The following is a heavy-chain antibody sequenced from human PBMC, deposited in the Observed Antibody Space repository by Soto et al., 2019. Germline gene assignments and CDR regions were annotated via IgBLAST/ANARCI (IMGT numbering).Heavy chain of an antibody. J-gene: IGHJ4*02. CDR1: GGTFSSYS. V-gene: IGHV1-69*13. CDR2: IIPIFGTA. Sequence: SVKVSCKASGGTFSSYSISWVRQAPGQGLEWMGGIIPIFGTANYAQKFQGRVTITADESTSTAYMELSSLRSEDTAVYYCARGSQHKYYYDSSGYYPPYYFDYWGQGTLVTVSS. CDR3: ARGSQHKYYYDSSGYYPPYYFDY. D-gene: IGHD3-22*01.